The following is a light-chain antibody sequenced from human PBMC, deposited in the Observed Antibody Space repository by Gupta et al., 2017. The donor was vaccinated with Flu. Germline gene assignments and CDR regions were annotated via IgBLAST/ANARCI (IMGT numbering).Light chain of an antibody. Sequence: IAISCTGTSTEVGGYKYVYCYHLHPAKPHHLLVYHVTNSPSGVASRFSGSKSGDTASLTISGRSEEDAADYYGSACTSINTMVFGGGTRLTVL. J-gene: IGLJ2*01. V-gene: IGLV2-14*01. CDR1: STEVGGYKY. CDR3: SACTSINTMV. CDR2: HVT.